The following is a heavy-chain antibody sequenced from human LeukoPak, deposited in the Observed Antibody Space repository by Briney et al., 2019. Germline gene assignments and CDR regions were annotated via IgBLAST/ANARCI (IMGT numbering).Heavy chain of an antibody. CDR3: ARIPSSLSRMTAETTFFDP. Sequence: SETLSLTCTVFGGSISGYYWSWVRQSPGKGLEWIGEIYYSGSTKYNPSLRSRITISVDTSKNQFSLKLTSVTAADTAVYYCARIPSSLSRMTAETTFFDPWGQGSLVTVSS. CDR1: GGSISGYY. V-gene: IGHV4-59*08. D-gene: IGHD4-11*01. CDR2: IYYSGST. J-gene: IGHJ5*02.